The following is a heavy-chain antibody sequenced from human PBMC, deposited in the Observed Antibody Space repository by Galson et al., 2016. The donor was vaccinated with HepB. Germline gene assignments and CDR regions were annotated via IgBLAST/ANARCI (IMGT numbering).Heavy chain of an antibody. CDR1: SGSITTTNHY. D-gene: IGHD2-2*01. CDR2: ISYSGGT. V-gene: IGHV4-39*01. J-gene: IGHJ4*02. CDR3: ARLVGLPSAIYFDS. Sequence: SETLSLTCDVSSGSITTTNHYWAWIRQSPGKGLEWIGNISYSGGTDYNPSLNSRVTISVDPSKNQFSLQLNSVTAADTALYYCARLVGLPSAIYFDSWSQGTLVTVSS.